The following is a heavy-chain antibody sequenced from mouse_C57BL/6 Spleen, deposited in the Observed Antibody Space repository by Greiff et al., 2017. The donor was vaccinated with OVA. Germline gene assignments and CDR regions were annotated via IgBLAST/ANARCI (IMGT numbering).Heavy chain of an antibody. CDR1: GFNIKDYY. J-gene: IGHJ2*01. D-gene: IGHD2-5*01. V-gene: IGHV14-1*01. Sequence: VHVKQSGAELVRPGASVKLSCTASGFNIKDYYMHWVKQRPEQGLEWIGRIDPEDGDTEYAPKFQGKATMTADTSSNTAYLQLSSLTSEDTAVYYCTTKGAYYSNYVFFDYWGQGTTLTVSS. CDR3: TTKGAYYSNYVFFDY. CDR2: IDPEDGDT.